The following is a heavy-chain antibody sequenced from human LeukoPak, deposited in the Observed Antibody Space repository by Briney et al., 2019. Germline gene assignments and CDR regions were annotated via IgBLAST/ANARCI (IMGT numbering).Heavy chain of an antibody. V-gene: IGHV4-39*01. Sequence: SETLSLTCTVSGGSISSSSYYWGWIRQPPGKGLEWIGSIYYSGSTYYNPSLKSRVTISVDTSKNQFSLKLSSVTAADTAVYYCARQGYSGSYWSYFDYWGQGTLVTVSS. D-gene: IGHD1-26*01. CDR1: GGSISSSSYY. CDR2: IYYSGST. J-gene: IGHJ4*02. CDR3: ARQGYSGSYWSYFDY.